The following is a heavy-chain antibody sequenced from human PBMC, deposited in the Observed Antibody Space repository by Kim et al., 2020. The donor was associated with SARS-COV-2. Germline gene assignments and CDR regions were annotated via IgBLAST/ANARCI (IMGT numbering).Heavy chain of an antibody. CDR3: ASGNYGSGSPPLYYYYGMDV. D-gene: IGHD3-10*01. CDR1: GGTFSSYA. Sequence: SVKVSCQASGGTFSSYAISWVRQAPGQGLEWMGGIIPIFGTANYAQKFQGRVTITADESTSTAYMELSSLRSEDTAVYYCASGNYGSGSPPLYYYYGMDVWGQGTTVTVSS. V-gene: IGHV1-69*13. CDR2: IIPIFGTA. J-gene: IGHJ6*02.